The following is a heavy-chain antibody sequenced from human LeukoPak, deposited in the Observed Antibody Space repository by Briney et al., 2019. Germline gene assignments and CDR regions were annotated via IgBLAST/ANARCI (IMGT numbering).Heavy chain of an antibody. Sequence: GGSLRLSCAASGFTFSSYEMNWVRQAPGKGLERVSAISDTGNTYHADSVKGRFTISRDSSKNTLFLQMNRLRPEDAAVYYCAKAPVTTCRGAFCYPFDYWGLGTLVTVSS. CDR1: GFTFSSYE. CDR3: AKAPVTTCRGAFCYPFDY. V-gene: IGHV3-23*01. J-gene: IGHJ4*02. CDR2: ISDTGNT. D-gene: IGHD2-15*01.